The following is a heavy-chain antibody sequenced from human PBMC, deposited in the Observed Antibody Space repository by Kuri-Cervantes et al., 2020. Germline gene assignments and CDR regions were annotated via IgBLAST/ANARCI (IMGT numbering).Heavy chain of an antibody. D-gene: IGHD3-22*01. CDR1: GFTVSSNY. CDR3: AKDLMIVVEYYFDY. CDR2: IYSGGST. V-gene: IGHV3-53*05. J-gene: IGHJ4*02. Sequence: GESLKISCAASGFTVSSNYMSWVRQAPGKGLEWVSVIYSGGSTYYADSVKGRFTISRDNSKNTLYLQMNSLRAEDTAVYYCAKDLMIVVEYYFDYWGQGTLVTVSS.